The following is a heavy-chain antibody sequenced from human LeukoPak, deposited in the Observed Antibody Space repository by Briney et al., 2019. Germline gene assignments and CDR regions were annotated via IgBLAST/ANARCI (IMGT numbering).Heavy chain of an antibody. CDR3: ERSHYYGSGSLDP. Sequence: GGSLRLSCEASGFTFSDYYMNWIRQAPGKGPEWVSDISSSASTTNYADSVEGRFTISRDNAQNSLYLQMNSLRAEDTAVYYCERSHYYGSGSLDPWGQGTLVTVSS. CDR1: GFTFSDYY. D-gene: IGHD3-10*01. CDR2: ISSSASTT. V-gene: IGHV3-11*01. J-gene: IGHJ5*02.